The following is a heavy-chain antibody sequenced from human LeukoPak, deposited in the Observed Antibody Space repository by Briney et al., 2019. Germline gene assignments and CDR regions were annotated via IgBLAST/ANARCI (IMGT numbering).Heavy chain of an antibody. Sequence: SVKVSCKASGGTFSSYAISWVRQALGQGLEWMGGIIPIFGTANYAQKFQGRVTITTDESTSTAYMELSSLRSEDTAVYYCASIAAAGTGYYYYMDVWGKGTTVTVSS. V-gene: IGHV1-69*05. J-gene: IGHJ6*03. CDR1: GGTFSSYA. CDR3: ASIAAAGTGYYYYMDV. CDR2: IIPIFGTA. D-gene: IGHD6-13*01.